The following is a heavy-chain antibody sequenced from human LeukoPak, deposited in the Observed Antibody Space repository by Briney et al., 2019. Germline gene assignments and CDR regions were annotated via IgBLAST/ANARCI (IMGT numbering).Heavy chain of an antibody. CDR2: ISAYNGNT. J-gene: IGHJ4*02. V-gene: IGHV1-18*01. D-gene: IGHD6-6*01. CDR3: ARVRSNSDGGYFDY. CDR1: GYTFTSYG. Sequence: ASVKVSCKASGYTFTSYGISWVRQAPGQGLEWIGWISAYNGNTNYAQKLQGRVTMTTDTSTSTAYMELRSLRSDDTAVYYCARVRSNSDGGYFDYWGQGTLVTVSS.